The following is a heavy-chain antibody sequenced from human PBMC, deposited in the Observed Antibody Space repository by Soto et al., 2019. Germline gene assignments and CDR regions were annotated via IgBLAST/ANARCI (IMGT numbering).Heavy chain of an antibody. J-gene: IGHJ4*02. Sequence: QVQLVQSGAEVKKPGASVKVSCKASGYTFTNFGISWVRQAPGQGLEWMGWISAYNGNTNYAQKFQGRVTMTTDTSTSTGYMEVRSLSFDDTAVYYCARGGTPIEYWGQGTLVTVSS. CDR2: ISAYNGNT. CDR3: ARGGTPIEY. D-gene: IGHD3-16*01. V-gene: IGHV1-18*01. CDR1: GYTFTNFG.